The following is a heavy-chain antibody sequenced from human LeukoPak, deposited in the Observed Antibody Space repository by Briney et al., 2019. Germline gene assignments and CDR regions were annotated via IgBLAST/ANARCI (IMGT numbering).Heavy chain of an antibody. CDR1: GFTFSSYW. J-gene: IGHJ4*02. CDR3: ARDLGSYDFHY. D-gene: IGHD1-26*01. V-gene: IGHV3-7*01. Sequence: GGSLRLSCAASGFTFSSYWMSWVRQAPGKGLEWVANIKEDGSEKYYVDSVKGRLTISRDTAKSSLYLQMNSLRAEDTAVYYCARDLGSYDFHYWGQGTLVTVSS. CDR2: IKEDGSEK.